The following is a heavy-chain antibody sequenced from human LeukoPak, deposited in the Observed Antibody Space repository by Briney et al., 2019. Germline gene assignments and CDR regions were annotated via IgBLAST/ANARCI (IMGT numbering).Heavy chain of an antibody. D-gene: IGHD6-13*01. Sequence: GGSLRLSCAASGFTFSSYSMNWVRQAPGKGLEWVSYISSSSSTIYYADSVKGRFTISRDNAKNSLYLQMNSLRAEDTAVYYCARDSPSTPHRLAAAGRLGCAFDIWGQGTMVTVSS. CDR3: ARDSPSTPHRLAAAGRLGCAFDI. J-gene: IGHJ3*02. V-gene: IGHV3-48*04. CDR2: ISSSSSTI. CDR1: GFTFSSYS.